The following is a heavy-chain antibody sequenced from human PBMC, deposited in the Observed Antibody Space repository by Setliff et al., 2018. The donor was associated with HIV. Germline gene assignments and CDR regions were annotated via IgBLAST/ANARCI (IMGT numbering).Heavy chain of an antibody. CDR2: ISAYNGNT. D-gene: IGHD7-27*01. J-gene: IGHJ4*02. CDR3: ARQFSNSLDH. Sequence: GASVKVSCKASGYTFTSYGISWVRQAPGQGLEWMGWISAYNGNTNYAQKLQGRVTLTRDTSISTAYLELTGLTSDDTAMYYCARQFSNSLDHWGQGTLVTVSS. CDR1: GYTFTSYG. V-gene: IGHV1-18*01.